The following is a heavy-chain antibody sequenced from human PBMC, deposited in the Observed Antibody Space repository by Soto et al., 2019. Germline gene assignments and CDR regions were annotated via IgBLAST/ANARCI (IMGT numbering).Heavy chain of an antibody. CDR2: ISSSSSYI. V-gene: IGHV3-21*01. Sequence: GGSLRLSCEASGFTFSSYTMNWVRQAPGKGLEWVSSISSSSSYIFYADSVNGRFTISRDNAKNSLFLQMSSLRVDDTAVCFCARDLSYSEVAAPFDHWGQGTQVTVSS. D-gene: IGHD6-13*01. CDR1: GFTFSSYT. CDR3: ARDLSYSEVAAPFDH. J-gene: IGHJ4*02.